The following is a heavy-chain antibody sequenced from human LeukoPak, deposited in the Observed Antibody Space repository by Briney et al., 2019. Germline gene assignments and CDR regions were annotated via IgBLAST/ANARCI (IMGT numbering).Heavy chain of an antibody. CDR2: IRYDGSNK. J-gene: IGHJ4*02. CDR1: GFTFSSYG. D-gene: IGHD2-2*01. CDR3: AKDQAPQDIVVVPAY. V-gene: IGHV3-30*02. Sequence: GGSLRLSCAASGFTFSSYGMHWVRQAPGKGLECVAFIRYDGSNKYYADSVKGRFTISRDNSKNTLYLQMNSLRAEDTAVYYCAKDQAPQDIVVVPAYWGQGTLVTVSS.